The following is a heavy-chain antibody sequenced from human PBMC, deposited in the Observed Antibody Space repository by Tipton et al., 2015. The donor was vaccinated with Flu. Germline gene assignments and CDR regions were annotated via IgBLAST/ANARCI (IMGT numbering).Heavy chain of an antibody. J-gene: IGHJ4*02. CDR3: ARSKNNYGDYDY. Sequence: TLSLTCTVSGYSMTSGFYWGWIRQPPGKGLEWIGSLFYTGAANYNPSLRGRLSLFVDTSNNRFSLNLGSVTAADTAVYYCARSKNNYGDYDYWGLGTLVTVSS. CDR2: LFYTGAA. CDR1: GYSMTSGFY. D-gene: IGHD4-17*01. V-gene: IGHV4-38-2*02.